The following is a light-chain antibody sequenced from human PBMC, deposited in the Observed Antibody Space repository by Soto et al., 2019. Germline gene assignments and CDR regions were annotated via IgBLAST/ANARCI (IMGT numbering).Light chain of an antibody. CDR3: LQYYDYRT. J-gene: IGKJ1*01. V-gene: IGKV1-5*03. Sequence: DIQMTQSPSTLSASVGDRVTITCRASQTISNLLAWFQQKPGKAPEILIYKASSLQSGVPSRFSGSGSGTEFTLTISSLQPDDFATYYCLQYYDYRTFGQGTKVEV. CDR2: KAS. CDR1: QTISNL.